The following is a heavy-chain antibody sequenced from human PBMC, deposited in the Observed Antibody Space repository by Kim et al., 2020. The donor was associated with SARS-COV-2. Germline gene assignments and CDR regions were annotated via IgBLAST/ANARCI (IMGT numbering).Heavy chain of an antibody. CDR1: GFTFGDYV. V-gene: IGHV3-9*01. CDR3: AKEMRTSWCGYIPPYDF. D-gene: IGHD6-13*01. Sequence: GGSLRLSCAASGFTFGDYVMHWVRQAPGKGLEWVSGICWNSGSIDYADSVKGRFTISRDNAKNSLYLQMNSLRAEDTALYYCAKEMRTSWCGYIPPYDF. CDR2: ICWNSGSI. J-gene: IGHJ2*01.